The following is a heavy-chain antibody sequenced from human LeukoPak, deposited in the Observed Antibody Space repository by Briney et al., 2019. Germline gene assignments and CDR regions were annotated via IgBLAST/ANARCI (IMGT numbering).Heavy chain of an antibody. Sequence: PGGSLRLSCAASGFTFSSYGMHWVRQAPGKGLEWVAVISYDGSNKYYADSVKGRFTISRDNSKNTLYLQMNSLRAEDTAVYYCAKDFGDFGYSSSWTRFGYYFYGMDVWGQGTTVTVSS. V-gene: IGHV3-30*18. CDR2: ISYDGSNK. J-gene: IGHJ6*01. D-gene: IGHD6-13*01. CDR1: GFTFSSYG. CDR3: AKDFGDFGYSSSWTRFGYYFYGMDV.